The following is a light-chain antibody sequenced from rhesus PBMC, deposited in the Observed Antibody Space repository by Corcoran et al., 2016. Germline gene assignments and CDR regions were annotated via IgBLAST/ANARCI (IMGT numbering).Light chain of an antibody. Sequence: DIQMTQSPSSLSASVGDTVTITCRASQGISSCLAWYQQKPGKAPKLLIYKASSLQSGVPSRFSGSGSGTAFTLAISRLQSEDFATYYWQQYSSRPGTFGQGTKVESK. J-gene: IGKJ1*01. V-gene: IGKV1-22*01. CDR2: KAS. CDR1: QGISSC. CDR3: QQYSSRPGT.